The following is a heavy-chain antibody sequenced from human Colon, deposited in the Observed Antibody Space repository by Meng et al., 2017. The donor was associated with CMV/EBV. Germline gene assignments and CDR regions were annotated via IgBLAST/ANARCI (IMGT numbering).Heavy chain of an antibody. CDR3: ARRNGYNRGDY. Sequence: SVVGSGFTFSDYYLSWIRQAPGKGLEWLSYISNSGNTRYYADSVKGRFTISRDNVKSSLYLQMNSLRAEDTAIYYCARRNGYNRGDYWGQGTLVTVSS. V-gene: IGHV3-11*01. CDR1: GFTFSDYY. J-gene: IGHJ4*02. D-gene: IGHD5-24*01. CDR2: ISNSGNTR.